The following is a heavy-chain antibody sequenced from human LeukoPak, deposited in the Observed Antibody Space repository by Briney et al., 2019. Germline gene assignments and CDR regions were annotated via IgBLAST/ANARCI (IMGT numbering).Heavy chain of an antibody. CDR2: IIPIIGTA. D-gene: IGHD2-2*01. Sequence: SVKVSCNASGGTFSNYVLSWVRQAPGQGLEWMGGIIPIIGTANYAQKFQGRVTITVDESTSTAYLEVSTLRSENTALYYGATSSDAMTSTTFDIWGQGTMVSVSS. CDR1: GGTFSNYV. J-gene: IGHJ3*02. V-gene: IGHV1-69*01. CDR3: ATSSDAMTSTTFDI.